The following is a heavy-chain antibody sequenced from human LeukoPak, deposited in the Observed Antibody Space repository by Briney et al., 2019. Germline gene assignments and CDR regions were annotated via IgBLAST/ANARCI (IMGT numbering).Heavy chain of an antibody. Sequence: EASVKVSCEASGYTFTGYYMHWVRQAPGQGLEWMGWFNPNSGGTNYAQKFQGRVTMTRDTSISTAYMELSRLRSDDTAVYYCAREMGSSWYEGLNFDYWGQGTLVTVSS. D-gene: IGHD6-13*01. V-gene: IGHV1-2*02. J-gene: IGHJ4*02. CDR3: AREMGSSWYEGLNFDY. CDR1: GYTFTGYY. CDR2: FNPNSGGT.